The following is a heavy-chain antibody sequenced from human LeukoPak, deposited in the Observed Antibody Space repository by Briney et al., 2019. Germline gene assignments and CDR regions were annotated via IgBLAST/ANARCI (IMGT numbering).Heavy chain of an antibody. J-gene: IGHJ4*02. D-gene: IGHD5-18*01. CDR1: GGSISSHY. Sequence: SETLSLTCTVSGGSISSHYWSWVRQPPGKGLEWIAYLLDSVNTKDNPSLNSRPTLSADTSKNQFSLRLSSVTAADTAVYYCATIKRGSIYGYFDFWGQGIKVTVSS. V-gene: IGHV4-59*11. CDR2: LLDSVNT. CDR3: ATIKRGSIYGYFDF.